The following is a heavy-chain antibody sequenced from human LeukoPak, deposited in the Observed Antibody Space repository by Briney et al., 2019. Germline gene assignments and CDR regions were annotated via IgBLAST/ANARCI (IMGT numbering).Heavy chain of an antibody. Sequence: GGSLRLSCAASGFTFSNYWVHWVRQAPGKGQVWVSRINRDGSTTKYADSVKGRFTVSRDNAKNTLNLQMNSLRAEDTAVYYCARDKKSGESSEIDYWGQGTLVTVSS. J-gene: IGHJ4*02. V-gene: IGHV3-74*03. CDR2: INRDGSTT. CDR3: ARDKKSGESSEIDY. D-gene: IGHD3-10*01. CDR1: GFTFSNYW.